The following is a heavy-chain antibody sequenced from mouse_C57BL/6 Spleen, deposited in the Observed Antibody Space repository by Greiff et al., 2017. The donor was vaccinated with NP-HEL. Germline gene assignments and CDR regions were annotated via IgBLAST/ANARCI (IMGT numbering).Heavy chain of an antibody. Sequence: QVQLQQSGAELARPGASVKMSCKASGYTFTSSTMHWVKQRPGQGLEWLGYINPSSGYTKYNQKFKDKATLTEDKSSRTAYMQLSSLTAEDSAVYYCARVEGLTYYGRGYYAMDYWGQGTSVTVSS. D-gene: IGHD1-1*01. CDR3: ARVEGLTYYGRGYYAMDY. J-gene: IGHJ4*01. V-gene: IGHV1-4*01. CDR1: GYTFTSST. CDR2: INPSSGYT.